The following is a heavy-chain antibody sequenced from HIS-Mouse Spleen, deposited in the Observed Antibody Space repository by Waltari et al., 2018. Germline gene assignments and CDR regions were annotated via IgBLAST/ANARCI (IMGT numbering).Heavy chain of an antibody. Sequence: QVQLQQWGAGLLKPSETLSLTCAVYGGSFSGYYWSWIRQPPGKGLEWIGEINHSGNTNYNPSLKSRVTISVDTSKNQFSLKLSSVTAADTAVYYCARFAAAAGRWYFDYWGQGTLVTVSS. D-gene: IGHD6-13*01. J-gene: IGHJ4*02. CDR2: INHSGNT. V-gene: IGHV4-34*01. CDR3: ARFAAAAGRWYFDY. CDR1: GGSFSGYY.